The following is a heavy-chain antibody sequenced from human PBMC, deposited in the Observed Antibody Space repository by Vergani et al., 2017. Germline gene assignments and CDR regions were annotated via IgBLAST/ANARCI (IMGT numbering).Heavy chain of an antibody. Sequence: VQLLESGGGLVQPGGSLRLSCAASGFTFSSYGMHWVRQAPGKGLEWVAVISYDGSNKYYADSVKGRFTISRDNSKNTLYLQMNSLRAEDTAVYYCARDKRYSGSYSDYWGQGTLVTVSS. CDR3: ARDKRYSGSYSDY. V-gene: IGHV3-30*03. J-gene: IGHJ4*02. CDR2: ISYDGSNK. CDR1: GFTFSSYG. D-gene: IGHD1-26*01.